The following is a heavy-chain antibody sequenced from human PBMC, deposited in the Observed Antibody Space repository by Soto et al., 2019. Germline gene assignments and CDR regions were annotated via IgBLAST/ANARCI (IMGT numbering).Heavy chain of an antibody. D-gene: IGHD3-10*01. Sequence: GGSLRLSCAASGFTFSNFAMTWVRQAPGRGLEWVSSISGSGGGTYYADSLKGRLTISRDNANNTLYLQMNSLRVEDTAVYYSVEEGGKVRTHFDKWGPGDLGTVSS. CDR3: VEEGGKVRTHFDK. CDR2: ISGSGGGT. CDR1: GFTFSNFA. V-gene: IGHV3-23*01. J-gene: IGHJ4*01.